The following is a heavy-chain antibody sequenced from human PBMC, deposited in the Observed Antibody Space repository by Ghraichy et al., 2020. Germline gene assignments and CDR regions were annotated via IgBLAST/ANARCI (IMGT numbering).Heavy chain of an antibody. CDR2: ISTSGGTI. J-gene: IGHJ6*02. V-gene: IGHV3-11*01. D-gene: IGHD4-17*01. CDR1: GFTFSDHY. CDR3: ARDGGTVTTSRHKPGYYGMDI. Sequence: GGSLRLSCAASGFTFSDHYMSWIRPAPRKGLEWVSYISTSGGTIYYADSVKGRFTISRDNAQNSLYLQMNSLRAEDTAVYYCARDGGTVTTSRHKPGYYGMDILGQGTTVTVSS.